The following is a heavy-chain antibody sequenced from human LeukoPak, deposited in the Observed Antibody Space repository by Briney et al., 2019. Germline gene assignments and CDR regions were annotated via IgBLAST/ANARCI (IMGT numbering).Heavy chain of an antibody. V-gene: IGHV4-39*01. CDR3: ARSSYSSGRYGGLDV. CDR1: GDCFTGTDDF. Sequence: SETLSLTCTVSGDCFTGTDDFCGWIRQPPGKGMEWIGSINYSGKTYYNPSLKSRVIISVDTSKNQVSLRLSSVTAADTAVYYCARSSYSSGRYGGLDVWGQGTTVTVSS. CDR2: INYSGKT. J-gene: IGHJ6*02. D-gene: IGHD3-22*01.